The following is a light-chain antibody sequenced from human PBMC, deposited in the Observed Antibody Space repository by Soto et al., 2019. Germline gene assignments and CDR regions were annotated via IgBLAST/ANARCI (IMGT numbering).Light chain of an antibody. CDR3: QQYNNWPPWT. V-gene: IGKV3-15*01. Sequence: EIVMTQSPATLSVSPGERATLSCRASQSVSSNLAWYQQKPGQAPRLLIYVASTRATGIPARFSGSGSGTEFTLTISSLLSEDFAVYYCQQYNNWPPWTFGQGTKVEIK. CDR1: QSVSSN. CDR2: VAS. J-gene: IGKJ1*01.